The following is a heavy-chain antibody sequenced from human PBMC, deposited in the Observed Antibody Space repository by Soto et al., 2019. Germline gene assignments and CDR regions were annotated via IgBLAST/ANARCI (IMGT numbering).Heavy chain of an antibody. CDR3: TKRRSARPGFDAFDL. CDR1: GFTGEDYS. V-gene: IGHV3-9*01. J-gene: IGHJ3*01. CDR2: ISGNSGSS. Sequence: ALRLSCVASGFTGEDYSLHWVRHVPGKGLEWVAGISGNSGSSGYADSVRGRFTVSRDNAKNSLFLQMSSLSPEDTALYYCTKRRSARPGFDAFDLWGQGTMVTVSS. D-gene: IGHD3-10*01.